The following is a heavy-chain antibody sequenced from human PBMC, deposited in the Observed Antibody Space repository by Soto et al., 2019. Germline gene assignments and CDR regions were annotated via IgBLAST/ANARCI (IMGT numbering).Heavy chain of an antibody. D-gene: IGHD2-2*01. V-gene: IGHV4-31*02. CDR3: ARGRCSSTSCYYYYYYGMDV. Sequence: SETLSLTXTVSGGSISSGGYDWSWIRQHPGKGLEWIGYIYYSGSTYYNPSLKSRVTISVDTSKNQFSLKLSSVTAADTAVYYCARGRCSSTSCYYYYYYGMDVWGQGTTVTVSS. CDR2: IYYSGST. CDR1: GGSISSGGYD. J-gene: IGHJ6*02.